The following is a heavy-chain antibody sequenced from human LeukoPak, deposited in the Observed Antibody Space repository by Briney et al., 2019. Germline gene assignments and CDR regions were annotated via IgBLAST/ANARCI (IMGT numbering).Heavy chain of an antibody. CDR1: GFPFNSYA. CDR3: AKSQFIVVVVAAGGVGAFDI. CDR2: FCGSGGNT. D-gene: IGHD2-15*01. J-gene: IGHJ3*02. Sequence: GGPLTLSCAPSGFPFNSYAMSGAPQAPGGAVEWVLAFCGSGGNTYCAPSVRRRFTISRDNSENTLYLQMNSMRAEDTAVYYCAKSQFIVVVVAAGGVGAFDIWGEGTMVTVSS. V-gene: IGHV3-23*01.